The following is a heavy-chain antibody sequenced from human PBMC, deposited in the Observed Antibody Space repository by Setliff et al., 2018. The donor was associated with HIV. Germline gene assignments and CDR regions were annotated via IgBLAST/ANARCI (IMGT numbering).Heavy chain of an antibody. CDR3: VRDDYGYNGKGFDY. CDR1: GGSMNNYY. Sequence: SETLSLTCTVFGGSMNNYYWNWIRQSPGKGLEWIGYVYYSGSTKYSPSLKSRVSISLGPSTKQVSLRLSSVTAADTAMYYCVRDDYGYNGKGFDYWGPGTLVTVSS. J-gene: IGHJ4*02. V-gene: IGHV4-59*12. CDR2: VYYSGST. D-gene: IGHD4-17*01.